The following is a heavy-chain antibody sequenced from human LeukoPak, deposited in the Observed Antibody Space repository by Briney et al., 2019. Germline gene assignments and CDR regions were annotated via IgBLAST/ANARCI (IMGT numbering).Heavy chain of an antibody. CDR3: ASIAVATRNFDY. Sequence: PSETLSLTCTVSGGSLSSYYWRWVQQPTGKGLEWVGYIYYSGSTNYNPALKSRVTISVDTSKNQFSLKLSSVTAADTAVYYCASIAVATRNFDYWGQGTLVTVSS. CDR1: GGSLSSYY. J-gene: IGHJ4*02. D-gene: IGHD6-19*01. CDR2: IYYSGST. V-gene: IGHV4-59*13.